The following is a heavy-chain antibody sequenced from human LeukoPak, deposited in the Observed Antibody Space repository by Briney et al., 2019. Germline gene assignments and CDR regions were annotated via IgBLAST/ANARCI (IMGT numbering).Heavy chain of an antibody. CDR1: GFTFSTYG. J-gene: IGHJ4*02. V-gene: IGHV3-30*02. CDR2: IQYDRSNQ. D-gene: IGHD3-16*02. Sequence: GGSLRLSCAASGFTFSTYGMHWVRQAPGKGLEWVAYIQYDRSNQQYADSVKGRLTISRDNSKNTLYLQMNSLRAEDTAVYYCAKDLITFGGVIVPDYWGQGTLVTVSS. CDR3: AKDLITFGGVIVPDY.